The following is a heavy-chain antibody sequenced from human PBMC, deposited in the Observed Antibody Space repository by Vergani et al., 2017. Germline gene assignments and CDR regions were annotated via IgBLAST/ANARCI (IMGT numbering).Heavy chain of an antibody. CDR3: ARSPHGYTYGGYISQFDP. V-gene: IGHV3-7*01. Sequence: EVQLVASGGGLVQRGGSLRLSCEASGFTFSNLWMTWVRQAPGKGLEWVANIKYDGSKKNYVDSVKGRFTISRDNAKNSLYLQMNNLRVEDTAVYLCARSPHGYTYGGYISQFDPWGQGTLVTVSS. D-gene: IGHD5-18*01. CDR1: GFTFSNLW. CDR2: IKYDGSKK. J-gene: IGHJ5*02.